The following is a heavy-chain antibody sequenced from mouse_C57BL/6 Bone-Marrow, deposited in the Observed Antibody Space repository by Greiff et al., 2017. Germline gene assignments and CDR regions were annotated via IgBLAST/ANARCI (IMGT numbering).Heavy chain of an antibody. CDR1: GYSITSGYY. Sequence: DVKLQESGPGLVKPSQSLSLTCSVTGYSITSGYYWNWIRQFPGNKLEWMGYISYDGSNNYNPSLKNRISITRDTSKNQFFLKLNSVTTEDTATYYCARVPTVVAPDAMDYWGQGTSVTVSS. V-gene: IGHV3-6*01. D-gene: IGHD1-1*01. J-gene: IGHJ4*01. CDR3: ARVPTVVAPDAMDY. CDR2: ISYDGSN.